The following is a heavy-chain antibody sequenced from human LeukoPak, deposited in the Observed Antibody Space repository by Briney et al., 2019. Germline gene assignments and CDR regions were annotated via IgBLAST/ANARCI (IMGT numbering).Heavy chain of an antibody. CDR1: GGSISGYY. D-gene: IGHD3-10*01. V-gene: IGHV4-4*07. Sequence: SETLSLTRTVSGGSISGYYWSWIRQTAGKGLEWIGRIYTSGSTNYNPSLKSRVTISVDTSKNQFSLKLSSVTAADTAVYYCARDTWFGAGRTFDYWGQGTLVTVSS. J-gene: IGHJ4*02. CDR3: ARDTWFGAGRTFDY. CDR2: IYTSGST.